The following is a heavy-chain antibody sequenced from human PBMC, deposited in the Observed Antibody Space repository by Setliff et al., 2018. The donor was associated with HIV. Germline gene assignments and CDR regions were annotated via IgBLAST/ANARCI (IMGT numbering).Heavy chain of an antibody. Sequence: PSETLSLTCTVAGGSLSRSSWSWIRQPPGKALEWIGYKYDNGGGNVNPSLTRRVTISEDPSKNQVSLRLSSVSVADSAVYFCAAQVPFGQSSEWYGGYFYYWGQRMLVTVSS. CDR3: AAQVPFGQSSEWYGGYFYY. J-gene: IGHJ4*02. CDR1: GGSLSRSS. V-gene: IGHV4-4*09. CDR2: KYDNGGG. D-gene: IGHD6-19*01.